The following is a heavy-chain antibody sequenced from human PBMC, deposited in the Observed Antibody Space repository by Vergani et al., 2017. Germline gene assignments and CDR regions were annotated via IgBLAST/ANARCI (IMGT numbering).Heavy chain of an antibody. CDR3: ARSRPYCTSGSCPAI. V-gene: IGHV4-61*02. J-gene: IGHJ4*02. CDR1: GEYIRSGSHY. D-gene: IGHD2-15*01. Sequence: QVKLQESGPGLLKPSQTLSLTCTVSGEYIRSGSHYWSWIRQPAGKGPEWIGHIHTGGSTDLNPSFKSRVSISVDNSKSQFSLKLNSITVADTAVYYCARSRPYCTSGSCPAIWGQGTLVTVSS. CDR2: IHTGGST.